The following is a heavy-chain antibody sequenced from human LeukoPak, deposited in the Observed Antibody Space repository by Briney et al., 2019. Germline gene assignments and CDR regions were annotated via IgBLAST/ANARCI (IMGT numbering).Heavy chain of an antibody. CDR1: GFTFTDYW. V-gene: IGHV3-74*01. CDR3: ARQAGSGFDY. CDR2: VKTDGSGI. D-gene: IGHD3-10*01. Sequence: GGSLRLSCAVSGFTFTDYWMHWVRQAPGKGLVWVSQVKTDGSGINYGDSVKGRSTISRDNAKNTLYLQMNSLRAEDTAVYFCARQAGSGFDYWGQGSLVTVSS. J-gene: IGHJ4*02.